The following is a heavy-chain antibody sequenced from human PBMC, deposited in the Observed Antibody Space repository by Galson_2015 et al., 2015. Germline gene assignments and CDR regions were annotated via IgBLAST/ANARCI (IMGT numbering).Heavy chain of an antibody. J-gene: IGHJ6*02. Sequence: SVKVSCKASGYTFTSYYMHWVRQAPGQGLEWMGWISAYNGNTNYAQKLQGRVTMTTDTSTSTAYMELRSLRSDDTAVYYCARDQDIVVVVAAENYHGMDVWGQGTTVTVSS. V-gene: IGHV1-18*04. CDR3: ARDQDIVVVVAAENYHGMDV. CDR2: ISAYNGNT. CDR1: GYTFTSYY. D-gene: IGHD2-15*01.